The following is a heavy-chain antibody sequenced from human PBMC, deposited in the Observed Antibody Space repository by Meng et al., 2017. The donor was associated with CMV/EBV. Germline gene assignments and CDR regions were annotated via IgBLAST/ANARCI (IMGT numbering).Heavy chain of an antibody. D-gene: IGHD4-17*01. CDR1: GYTFTGYY. V-gene: IGHV1-2*02. CDR2: INPNSGGT. CDR3: ARVRVSEYYYYGMDV. Sequence: ASVKVSCKASGYTFTGYYMHWVRQAPGQGLEWMGWINPNSGGTNYAQKFQGRVTMTRDTSISTAYMELNSLRAEDTAVYYCARVRVSEYYYYGMDVWGQGTTVTVSS. J-gene: IGHJ6*02.